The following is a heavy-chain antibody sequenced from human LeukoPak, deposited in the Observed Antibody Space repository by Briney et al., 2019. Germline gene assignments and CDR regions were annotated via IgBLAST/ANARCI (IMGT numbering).Heavy chain of an antibody. D-gene: IGHD3-16*01. V-gene: IGHV3-30*04. J-gene: IGHJ4*02. CDR2: ISYDGSIT. Sequence: GGSLRLSCAASGFTFNSYPMHWVRQARGKGLEWLAVISYDGSITLHADSVKGRFTISRDASRDTLYLQMNSLRSEDTAVYYCARDPRRGSPDYFDYWGQGTLVTVST. CDR3: ARDPRRGSPDYFDY. CDR1: GFTFNSYP.